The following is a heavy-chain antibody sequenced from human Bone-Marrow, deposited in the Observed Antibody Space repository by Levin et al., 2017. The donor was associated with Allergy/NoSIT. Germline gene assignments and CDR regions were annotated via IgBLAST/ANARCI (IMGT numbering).Heavy chain of an antibody. V-gene: IGHV4-38-2*02. J-gene: IGHJ4*02. CDR1: GYSIRSSYY. CDR2: IYHSGST. CDR3: ARHSSYNSD. Sequence: SETLSLTCTVSGYSIRSSYYWAWIRQPPGEGLEWIGSIYHSGSTYYSPSLKSRVTISVDTSKNQFSLNLSSLTAADTAVYYCARHSSYNSDWGQGTLVTVTS. D-gene: IGHD1-14*01.